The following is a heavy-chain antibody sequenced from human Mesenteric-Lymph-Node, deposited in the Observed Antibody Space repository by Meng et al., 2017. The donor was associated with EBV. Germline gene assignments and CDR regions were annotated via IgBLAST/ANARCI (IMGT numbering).Heavy chain of an antibody. Sequence: LVQSGAEVKKPGASVKVSCKASGYTFTTYDINWVRQATGQGLEWMGWMNPNIGNTGYAQKFQGRVSMTRDTSISTAYMELSSLKSEDTAVYYCARGVEGSGRDWYYWGQGTLVTVSS. J-gene: IGHJ4*02. CDR2: MNPNIGNT. D-gene: IGHD3-10*01. CDR3: ARGVEGSGRDWYY. CDR1: GYTFTTYD. V-gene: IGHV1-8*01.